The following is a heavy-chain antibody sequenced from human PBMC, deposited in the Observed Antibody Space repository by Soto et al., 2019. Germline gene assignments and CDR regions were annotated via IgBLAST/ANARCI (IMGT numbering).Heavy chain of an antibody. J-gene: IGHJ3*02. CDR1: GFTFSSYA. D-gene: IGHD4-17*01. CDR2: ISYDGSNK. Sequence: QVQLVESGGGVVQPGRSLRLSCAASGFTFSSYAMHWVRQAPGKGLEWVAVISYDGSNKYYADSVKGRFTISRDNSKNTLYLQMNRLRAEDTAVYYCAREAQRSYGDNDAFDIWGQGTMVTVSS. V-gene: IGHV3-30-3*01. CDR3: AREAQRSYGDNDAFDI.